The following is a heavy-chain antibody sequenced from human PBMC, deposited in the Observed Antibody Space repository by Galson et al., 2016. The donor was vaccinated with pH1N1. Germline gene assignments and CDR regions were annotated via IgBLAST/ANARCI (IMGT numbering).Heavy chain of an antibody. V-gene: IGHV3-20*04. CDR2: TLWNGRST. CDR3: VRKAYGDAFDS. CDR1: GFIFNEYA. Sequence: SLRLSCAASGFIFNEYAMAWVRQAPGKGLEWVSDTLWNGRSTNYGESVRGRFTVSRHNAKKSLFLQMDSLRVEDTAFYYCVRKAYGDAFDSWGQGTLVIVSS. D-gene: IGHD2-8*01. J-gene: IGHJ3*01.